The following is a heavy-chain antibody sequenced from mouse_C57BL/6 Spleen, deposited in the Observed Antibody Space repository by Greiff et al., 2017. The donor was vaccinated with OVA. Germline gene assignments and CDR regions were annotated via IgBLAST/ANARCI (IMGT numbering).Heavy chain of an antibody. V-gene: IGHV3-6*01. CDR1: GYSITSGYY. D-gene: IGHD2-5*01. J-gene: IGHJ3*01. CDR3: ARESNYASWFAY. Sequence: EVKLVESGPGLVKPSQSLSLTCSVTGYSITSGYYWNWIRQFPGNKLEWMGYISYDGSNNYNPSLKNRISITRDTSKNQFFLKLNSVTTEDTATYYCARESNYASWFAYWGQGTLVTVSA. CDR2: ISYDGSN.